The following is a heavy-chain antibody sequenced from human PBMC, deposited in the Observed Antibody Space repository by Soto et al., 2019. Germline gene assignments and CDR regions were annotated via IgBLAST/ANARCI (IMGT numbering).Heavy chain of an antibody. CDR2: IYPGDSDT. Sequence: PGESLKISCEGSGYSFSSYWIAWVRQMPGKGLEYMGVIYPGDSDTTYSPSFQGQVTISADKSISTAYLKWSSLKASDTAMYYCARRDVFNRYYFDYWGQGTLVTVSS. CDR1: GYSFSSYW. V-gene: IGHV5-51*01. J-gene: IGHJ4*02. CDR3: ARRDVFNRYYFDY.